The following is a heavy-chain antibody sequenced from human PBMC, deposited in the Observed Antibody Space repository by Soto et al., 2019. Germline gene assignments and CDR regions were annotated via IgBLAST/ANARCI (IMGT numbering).Heavy chain of an antibody. CDR3: ANLKLLIISHEADYYMDV. CDR2: ISYDGSNK. V-gene: IGHV3-30*18. D-gene: IGHD2-8*01. Sequence: GGSLRLSCAASGFTFSSYGMHWVRQAPGKGLEWVAVISYDGSNKYYADSVKGRFTISRDNSKNTLYLQMNSLRAEDTAVYYCANLKLLIISHEADYYMDVWGKGTTVTVSS. CDR1: GFTFSSYG. J-gene: IGHJ6*03.